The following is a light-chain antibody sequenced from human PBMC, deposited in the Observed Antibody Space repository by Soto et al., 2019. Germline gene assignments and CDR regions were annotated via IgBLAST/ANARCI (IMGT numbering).Light chain of an antibody. Sequence: EIVLTQSPGTLSFSAGERATLSCRASQRVNSRYLAWYQQKPGQAPRLLIYGASTRATGIPARFGGSGSGTEFTLTITSLQSEDFAVYYCQQYNFWPLTFGGGTKVDIK. CDR3: QQYNFWPLT. CDR2: GAS. CDR1: QRVNSRY. J-gene: IGKJ4*01. V-gene: IGKV3-15*01.